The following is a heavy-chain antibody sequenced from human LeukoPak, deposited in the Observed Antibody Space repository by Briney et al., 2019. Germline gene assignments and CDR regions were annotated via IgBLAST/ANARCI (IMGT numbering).Heavy chain of an antibody. V-gene: IGHV3-48*01. D-gene: IGHD4-23*01. J-gene: IGHJ4*02. CDR3: AKGPDYGGNPTYFDY. Sequence: GGSLRLSCAASGFTFSSYSMNWVRQAPGKGLEWVSYISSSSSTIYYADSVKGRFTISRDNSKNTLYLQMNSLRAEDTAVYYCAKGPDYGGNPTYFDYWGQGTLVTVSS. CDR1: GFTFSSYS. CDR2: ISSSSSTI.